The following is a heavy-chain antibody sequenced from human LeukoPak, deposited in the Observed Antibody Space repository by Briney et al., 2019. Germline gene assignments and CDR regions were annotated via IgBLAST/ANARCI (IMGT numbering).Heavy chain of an antibody. CDR3: ASTHYDSSGYYPLFDY. V-gene: IGHV1-69*13. CDR2: IIPIFGTA. D-gene: IGHD3-22*01. Sequence: VKVSCKASGGTLSSYAISWVRQAPGQGLEWKGGIIPIFGTANYAQKFQGRVTITTDESTSTAYMELSSLRSEDTAVYYCASTHYDSSGYYPLFDYWGQGTLVTVSS. CDR1: GGTLSSYA. J-gene: IGHJ4*02.